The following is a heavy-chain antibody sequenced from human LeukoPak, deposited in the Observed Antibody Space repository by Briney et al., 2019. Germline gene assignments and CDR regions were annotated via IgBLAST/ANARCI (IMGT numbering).Heavy chain of an antibody. J-gene: IGHJ4*02. Sequence: GGSLRLSCAASGFTFSSYGMSWVRQAPGRGLEWVSAISGSGGSTYYADSVKGRFTISRDNSKNTLYLQMNSLRAEDTAVYYCAKTTTDYYGSGSPYPLWDYWGQGTLVTVSS. CDR3: AKTTTDYYGSGSPYPLWDY. D-gene: IGHD3-10*01. CDR1: GFTFSSYG. V-gene: IGHV3-23*01. CDR2: ISGSGGST.